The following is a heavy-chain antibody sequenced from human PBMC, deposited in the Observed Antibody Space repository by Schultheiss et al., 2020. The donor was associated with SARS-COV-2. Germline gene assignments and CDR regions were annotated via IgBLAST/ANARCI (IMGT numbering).Heavy chain of an antibody. CDR3: ARVRYDILTGYYFDL. CDR1: GFRFDDYG. CDR2: IKQDGSEK. D-gene: IGHD3-9*01. Sequence: GGSLRLSCVASGFRFDDYGMTWVRQAPGKGPEWVANIKQDGSEKYYVDSVKGRFTVSRDNAKNSLYLQMNSLRAEDTAVYYCARVRYDILTGYYFDLWGRGTLVTVSS. J-gene: IGHJ2*01. V-gene: IGHV3-7*03.